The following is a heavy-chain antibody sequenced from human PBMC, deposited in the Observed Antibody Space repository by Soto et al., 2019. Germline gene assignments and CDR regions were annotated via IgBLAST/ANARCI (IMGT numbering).Heavy chain of an antibody. CDR3: ARKTWIQIWLSIDY. Sequence: QVQLQQWGAGLLKPSETLSLTCAVYGGSFSGYYWSWIRQPPGKGLEWIGEINHSGSTNYNPSLKSRVTISVDTSKNQFSLKLSSVTAADTAVYYCARKTWIQIWLSIDYWGQGTLVTVSS. CDR1: GGSFSGYY. J-gene: IGHJ4*02. V-gene: IGHV4-34*01. CDR2: INHSGST. D-gene: IGHD5-18*01.